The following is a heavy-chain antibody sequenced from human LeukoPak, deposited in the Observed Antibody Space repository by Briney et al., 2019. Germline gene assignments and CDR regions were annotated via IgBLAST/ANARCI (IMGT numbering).Heavy chain of an antibody. J-gene: IGHJ4*02. CDR2: INHSGST. D-gene: IGHD6-13*01. V-gene: IGHV4-34*01. CDR1: GGSFSGYY. CDR3: ARSSSSSIVDY. Sequence: SETLSLTCAVYGGSFSGYYWSWIRQPPGKGLEWIGEINHSGSTNYNPSLKSRVTISVDTSKNQFSLKLSSVTAADTAVYYCARSSSSSIVDYWGQGTLVTVSS.